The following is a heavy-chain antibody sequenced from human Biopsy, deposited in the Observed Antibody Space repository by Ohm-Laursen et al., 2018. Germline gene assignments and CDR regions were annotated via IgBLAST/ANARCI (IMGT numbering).Heavy chain of an antibody. CDR1: GGSISSSTTYY. Sequence: GTLSLTCPVSGGSISSSTTYYWAWLRQPPGKGLEWIGSIYNTETTFYNPSFKSRVTISVDTSTNQFSLKESSVPAADTALYFCARHPTGFWFDPWGHGTLVTVSS. CDR3: ARHPTGFWFDP. J-gene: IGHJ5*02. V-gene: IGHV4-39*01. CDR2: IYNTETT.